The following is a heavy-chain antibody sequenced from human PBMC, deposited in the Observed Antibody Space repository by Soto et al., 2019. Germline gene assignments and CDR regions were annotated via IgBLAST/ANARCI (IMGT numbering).Heavy chain of an antibody. Sequence: EVQLVETGGDLIQPGGSLRLSCAASGFPVRSDSMPWVRQAPGKGLEWISIIYSDNNTDYADSVKGRFSISRDTSKNILYLQMNSLRAEDTAEYYCARHYSAMGVWGQGTTVTVSS. CDR1: GFPVRSDS. J-gene: IGHJ6*02. CDR3: ARHYSAMGV. V-gene: IGHV3-53*02. CDR2: IYSDNNT.